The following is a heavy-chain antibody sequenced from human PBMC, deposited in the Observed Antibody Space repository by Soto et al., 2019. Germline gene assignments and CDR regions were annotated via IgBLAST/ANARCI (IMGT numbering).Heavy chain of an antibody. D-gene: IGHD3-22*01. J-gene: IGHJ4*02. Sequence: ASVKVSCKASGYIFTNHYIHWVRQAPGQGLEWMGIINPSGGSTNYLQKFQGRITMTRDTSTSTVYMELSSLRSEDTAVYFFARADYYDSSGFYYDCWGQGSLVTVSS. CDR2: INPSGGST. V-gene: IGHV1-46*01. CDR3: ARADYYDSSGFYYDC. CDR1: GYIFTNHY.